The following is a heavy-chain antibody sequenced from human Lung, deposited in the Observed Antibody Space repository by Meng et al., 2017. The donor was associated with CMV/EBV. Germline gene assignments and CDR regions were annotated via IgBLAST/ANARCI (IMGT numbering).Heavy chain of an antibody. CDR3: ARVAKSTITGTTPYDYYGMDV. D-gene: IGHD1-7*01. J-gene: IGHJ6*02. CDR1: GCSISSYY. V-gene: IGHV4-59*01. CDR2: IYYSGST. Sequence: SDTLSLXXTVPGCSISSYYWSWIRQPPGKGLEWIGYIYYSGSTNYKPSLKSRVTISVDTSKNQFSLKLSSVTAADTAVYYCARVAKSTITGTTPYDYYGMDVWGQGXTVTVSS.